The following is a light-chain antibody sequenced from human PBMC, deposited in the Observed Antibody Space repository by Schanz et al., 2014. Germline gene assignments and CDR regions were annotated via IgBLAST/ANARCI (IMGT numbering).Light chain of an antibody. CDR1: QSVSTY. CDR2: GAS. J-gene: IGKJ4*01. V-gene: IGKV3-15*01. Sequence: EIVMTQSPVTLSVSPGERATLSCRASQSVSTYLAWYQQKPGQAPRLLIYGASTRATGIPARFSGSGSGTEFTLTISSLEPEDFSVYYCQQRSDWPLTFGGGTKVEIK. CDR3: QQRSDWPLT.